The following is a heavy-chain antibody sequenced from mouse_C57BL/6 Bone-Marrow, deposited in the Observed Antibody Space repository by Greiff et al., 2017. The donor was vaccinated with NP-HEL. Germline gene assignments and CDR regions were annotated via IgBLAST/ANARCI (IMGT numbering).Heavy chain of an antibody. V-gene: IGHV1-18*01. J-gene: IGHJ1*03. D-gene: IGHD1-1*01. CDR1: GYTFTDYN. CDR2: INPNNGGT. Sequence: EVQLQQSGPELVKPGASVKIPCKASGYTFTDYNMDWVKQSHGKSLEWIGDINPNNGGTIYNQKFKGKATLTVDKSSSTAYMELRSLTSEDTAVYYCARSRDYGSPWYFDVWGTGTTVTVSA. CDR3: ARSRDYGSPWYFDV.